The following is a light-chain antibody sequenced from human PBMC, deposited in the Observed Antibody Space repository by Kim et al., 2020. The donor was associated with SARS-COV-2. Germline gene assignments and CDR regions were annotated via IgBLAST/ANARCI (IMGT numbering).Light chain of an antibody. V-gene: IGKV3-15*01. J-gene: IGKJ4*01. CDR2: GAS. Sequence: LSLSPGERATLSCRTSQSISTKLAWYQQKPGQAPRLLIYGASTRVTGIPARFSGSGSGTEFTLTISSLQSEDFGLYYCQQYNDWLTFGGGTKLEI. CDR1: QSISTK. CDR3: QQYNDWLT.